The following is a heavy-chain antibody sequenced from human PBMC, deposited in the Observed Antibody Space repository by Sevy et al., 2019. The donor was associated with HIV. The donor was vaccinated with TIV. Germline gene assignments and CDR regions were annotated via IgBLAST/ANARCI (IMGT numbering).Heavy chain of an antibody. V-gene: IGHV3-21*01. CDR1: GLTFSNYN. D-gene: IGHD1-26*01. CDR2: ISSSSSYI. CDR3: ARDLSGSYQDYFDY. Sequence: GGSLRLSCAASGLTFSNYNMIWVRQAPGKGLEWVSSISSSSSYIYYADSVKGRFTISRDNAKNSLYLQMNSLRAEDTAVYYCARDLSGSYQDYFDYWGQGTLVTVSS. J-gene: IGHJ4*02.